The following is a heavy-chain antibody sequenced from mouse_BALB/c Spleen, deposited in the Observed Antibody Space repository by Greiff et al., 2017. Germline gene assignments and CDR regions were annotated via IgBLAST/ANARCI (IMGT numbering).Heavy chain of an antibody. CDR3: ARSGDYGGFAY. CDR1: GYAFSSYW. CDR2: IYPGDGDT. V-gene: IGHV1-80*01. J-gene: IGHJ3*01. D-gene: IGHD2-4*01. Sequence: VKLQESGAELVRPGSSVKISCKASGYAFSSYWMNWVKQRPGQGLEWIGQIYPGDGDTNYNGKFKGKATLTADKSSSTAYMQLSSLTSEDSAVYFCARSGDYGGFAYWGQGTLVTVSA.